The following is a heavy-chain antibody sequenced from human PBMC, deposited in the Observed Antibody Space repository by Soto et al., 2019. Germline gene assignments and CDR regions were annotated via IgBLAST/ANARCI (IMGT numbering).Heavy chain of an antibody. D-gene: IGHD1-26*01. CDR3: VILALGKFDY. CDR2: ISDNADRT. CDR1: GFTFSSNS. J-gene: IGHJ4*02. V-gene: IGHV3-23*01. Sequence: DVQLLESGGGLVQPGESLRLSCTASGFTFSSNSMAWVRQAPGKGLDWVSSISDNADRTYYADSVKGRFTFSRDNSRNKMYLPMNSLRAEDTVIYYCVILALGKFDYWGQGTLVIVSS.